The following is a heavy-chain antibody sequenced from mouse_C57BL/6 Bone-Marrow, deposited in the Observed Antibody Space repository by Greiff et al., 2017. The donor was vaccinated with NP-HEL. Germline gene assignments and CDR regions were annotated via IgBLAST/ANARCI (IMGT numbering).Heavy chain of an antibody. CDR1: GFTFSSYG. Sequence: EVKLMESGGDLVKPGGSLKLSCAASGFTFSSYGMYWVRQTPDKRLEWVATISSGGSFNYYPDSVKGRFTISRDNDKNTLNLKMSSLKSEDTAMYYCARPITTVVARGVAYWGQGTLVTVSA. J-gene: IGHJ3*01. D-gene: IGHD1-1*01. CDR2: ISSGGSFN. CDR3: ARPITTVVARGVAY. V-gene: IGHV5-6*01.